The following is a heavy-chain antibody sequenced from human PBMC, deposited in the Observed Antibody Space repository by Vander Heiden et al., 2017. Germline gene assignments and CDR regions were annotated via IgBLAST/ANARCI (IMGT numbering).Heavy chain of an antibody. V-gene: IGHV3-73*01. J-gene: IGHJ4*02. CDR3: TTPYYYDGSAYQRPIEY. Sequence: EVQLVESGGGLVQPGGSLKLSCAAYGFTFSGSAMHWVRQASGKGVEWVGRIRIKSHNYATAYAASVKGRFTISRDDSKKTAYLQMNSLKTEDTAVYYCTTPYYYDGSAYQRPIEYWGQGTLVTVSS. CDR1: GFTFSGSA. CDR2: IRIKSHNYAT. D-gene: IGHD3-22*01.